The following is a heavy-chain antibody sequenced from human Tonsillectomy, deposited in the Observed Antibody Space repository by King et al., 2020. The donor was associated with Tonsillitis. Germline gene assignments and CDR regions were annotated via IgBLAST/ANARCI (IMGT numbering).Heavy chain of an antibody. CDR2: INPSGGST. D-gene: IGHD1-26*01. CDR1: GYTFTSYY. CDR3: ARASLSGSYYSTAFDI. Sequence: VQLVESGAEVKKPGASVKVSCKASGYTFTSYYMHWVRQAPGQGLEWMGIINPSGGSTSYAQKFQGRVTMTRDTSTSTVYMELSSLRSEDTAVYYCARASLSGSYYSTAFDIWGQGTMVTVSS. J-gene: IGHJ3*02. V-gene: IGHV1-46*01.